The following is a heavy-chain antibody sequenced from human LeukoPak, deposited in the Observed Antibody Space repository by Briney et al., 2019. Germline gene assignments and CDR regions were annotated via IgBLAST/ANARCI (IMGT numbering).Heavy chain of an antibody. CDR1: GFTFSSYA. CDR2: ISSSGGST. J-gene: IGHJ4*02. D-gene: IGHD5-24*01. Sequence: GGSLRLSCAASGFTFSSYAMSWVRQAPGKGLEWVSAISSSGGSTYYADSVKGRFTISRDNSKNTFYLQMNGLRPEDTAVYYCASDGYNYFEFWGQGTLVIVSS. V-gene: IGHV3-23*01. CDR3: ASDGYNYFEF.